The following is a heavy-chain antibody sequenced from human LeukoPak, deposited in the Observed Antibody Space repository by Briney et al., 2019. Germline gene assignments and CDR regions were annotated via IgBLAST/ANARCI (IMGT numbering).Heavy chain of an antibody. CDR1: GGTFSSYA. Sequence: SVKVSCEASGGTFSSYAISWVRQAPGQGLEWMGGIIPIFGTANYAQKFQGRVTITADESTSTAYMELSSLRSEDTAVYYCARVETSRGAAHVYYMDVWGKGTTVTVSS. CDR3: ARVETSRGAAHVYYMDV. V-gene: IGHV1-69*01. CDR2: IIPIFGTA. D-gene: IGHD4/OR15-4a*01. J-gene: IGHJ6*03.